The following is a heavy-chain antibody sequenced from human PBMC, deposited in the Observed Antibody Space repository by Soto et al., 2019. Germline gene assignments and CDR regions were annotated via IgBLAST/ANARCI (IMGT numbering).Heavy chain of an antibody. Sequence: GGSLRLSCAASGFTFSDYSMSWVRQAPGKGLEWVSYISGSSGTKYYADSVKGRFTISRDNAKNSLYLQMNSLRAEDTAVYYCAKLSSGWFGPFDYWGQGTLVTVSS. CDR2: ISGSSGTK. CDR3: AKLSSGWFGPFDY. CDR1: GFTFSDYS. J-gene: IGHJ4*02. V-gene: IGHV3-48*01. D-gene: IGHD6-19*01.